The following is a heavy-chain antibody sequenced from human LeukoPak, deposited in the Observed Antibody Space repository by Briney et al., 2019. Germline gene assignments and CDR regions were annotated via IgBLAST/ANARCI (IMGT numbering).Heavy chain of an antibody. D-gene: IGHD2-21*01. Sequence: PGGSLRLSCAASGFTFSSYWMSWVRQAPGKGLEWVANIKQDGSEKYYVDSVKGRFTISRDNAKNSLNLQMNSLRAEDTAVYYCASSSRGGDCSYYFDYWGQGTLVTVSS. CDR1: GFTFSSYW. V-gene: IGHV3-7*01. CDR2: IKQDGSEK. J-gene: IGHJ4*02. CDR3: ASSSRGGDCSYYFDY.